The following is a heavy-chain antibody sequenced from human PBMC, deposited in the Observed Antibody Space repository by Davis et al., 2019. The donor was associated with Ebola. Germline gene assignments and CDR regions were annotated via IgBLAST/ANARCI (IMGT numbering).Heavy chain of an antibody. CDR3: ARHYGGNSGGFD. V-gene: IGHV7-4-1*02. CDR2: TDTNTGQP. CDR1: GNTFSGRA. J-gene: IGHJ4*02. D-gene: IGHD4-23*01. Sequence: AASVKVSCKPSGNTFSGRALSWVRQAPGQGLEWMGWTDTNTGQPTYAQGFTGRFVFSLETSVTTAYLQINSLKAEDSAVYFCARHYGGNSGGFDWGQGTLLTVSS.